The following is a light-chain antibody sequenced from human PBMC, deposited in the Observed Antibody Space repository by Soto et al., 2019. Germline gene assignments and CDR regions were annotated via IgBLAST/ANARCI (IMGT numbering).Light chain of an antibody. CDR1: QSLNNW. CDR3: QQYNTYSWT. Sequence: DIVMSQSPSSLSASAGERVSISCWASQSLNNWLAWYQQRPGQPPKLLFYDASSWHSGVPSTFSGSGSGTEFALTISSLQPDDLATYYCQQYNTYSWTFGPGTKVDIK. J-gene: IGKJ1*01. V-gene: IGKV1-5*01. CDR2: DAS.